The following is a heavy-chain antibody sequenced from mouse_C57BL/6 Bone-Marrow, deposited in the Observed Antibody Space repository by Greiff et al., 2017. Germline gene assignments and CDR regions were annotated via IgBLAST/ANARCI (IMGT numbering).Heavy chain of an antibody. Sequence: VQLQESGPELVKPGASVKISCKASGYAFSSSWMNWVKQRPGKGLEWIGRIYPGDGDTIYNGQFKGKATLTADKSSSTAYMQRSSLTSEDSAVYCCARNYGSRPDFDYWGQGTTLTVYS. CDR3: ARNYGSRPDFDY. CDR1: GYAFSSSW. V-gene: IGHV1-82*01. J-gene: IGHJ2*01. D-gene: IGHD1-1*01. CDR2: IYPGDGDT.